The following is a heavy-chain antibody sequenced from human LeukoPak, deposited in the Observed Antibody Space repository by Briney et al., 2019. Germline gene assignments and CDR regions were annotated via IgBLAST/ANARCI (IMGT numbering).Heavy chain of an antibody. CDR3: ARDEDWSGYYGAFDI. D-gene: IGHD3-3*01. CDR1: GFTFSIYW. J-gene: IGHJ3*02. Sequence: QPGGSLRLSCAASGFTFSIYWMHRVRQAPGKGLVWVSRINSDGSSTSYADSVKGRFTISRDNAKNTLYLQMNSLRAEDTAVYYCARDEDWSGYYGAFDIWGQGTMVTVSS. CDR2: INSDGSST. V-gene: IGHV3-74*01.